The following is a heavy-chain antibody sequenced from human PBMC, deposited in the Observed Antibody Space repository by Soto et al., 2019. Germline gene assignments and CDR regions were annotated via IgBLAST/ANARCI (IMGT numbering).Heavy chain of an antibody. CDR1: GFTFRSYG. CDR3: ARTAGGRLRGALDI. CDR2: MSDDESKK. V-gene: IGHV3-30-3*01. J-gene: IGHJ3*02. Sequence: QEQLVESGGGVVQPGRSLRLSCVASGFTFRSYGMHWVRQAPGKGLEWVAVMSDDESKKYYADSVKGRFTISRDNSKNTLFLQMDTLISEDTAVYYCARTAGGRLRGALDIWGQGTMVTVSS. D-gene: IGHD6-13*01.